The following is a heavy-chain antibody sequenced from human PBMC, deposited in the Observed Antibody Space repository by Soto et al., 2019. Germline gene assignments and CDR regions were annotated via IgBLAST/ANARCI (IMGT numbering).Heavy chain of an antibody. Sequence: GGSLRLSCAASGFTFSSYAMSWVRQAPGRGLEWVSAISGSGATTYYADSVEGRFAISRDNAKNSLYLQMNSLRAEDTAVYYCARDYNDVWSGHFDYWGQGALVTVSS. V-gene: IGHV3-23*01. CDR3: ARDYNDVWSGHFDY. D-gene: IGHD3-3*01. CDR2: ISGSGATT. J-gene: IGHJ4*02. CDR1: GFTFSSYA.